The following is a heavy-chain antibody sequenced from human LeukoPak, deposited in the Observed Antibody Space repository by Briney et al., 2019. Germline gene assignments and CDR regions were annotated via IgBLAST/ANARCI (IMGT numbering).Heavy chain of an antibody. V-gene: IGHV3-23*01. CDR2: ITGSGGRT. Sequence: GGSLRLSCATSQFKFNNYGMTWVRQAPGKGLEWVSSITGSGGRTQYADSVQGRFTISRDNSKNTLYLQMNSLRAEDTAVYYCAKVRGGYTYGPFDYWGQGTLVTVSS. D-gene: IGHD5-18*01. J-gene: IGHJ4*02. CDR3: AKVRGGYTYGPFDY. CDR1: QFKFNNYG.